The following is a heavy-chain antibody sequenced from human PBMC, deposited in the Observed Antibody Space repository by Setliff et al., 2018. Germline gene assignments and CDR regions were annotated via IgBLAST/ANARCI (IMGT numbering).Heavy chain of an antibody. J-gene: IGHJ3*01. V-gene: IGHV4-59*08. CDR3: ARQPPLNWAIPFDL. Sequence: PSETLSLTCTVSGGSITNFYWNWIRQSPGKGLEWIGYIYSSGITNYNPSLKGRLTMSVDTSKNQFSLHLSSMTAADTAVYYCARQPPLNWAIPFDLWGQGKRVTVSS. D-gene: IGHD7-27*01. CDR1: GGSITNFY. CDR2: IYSSGIT.